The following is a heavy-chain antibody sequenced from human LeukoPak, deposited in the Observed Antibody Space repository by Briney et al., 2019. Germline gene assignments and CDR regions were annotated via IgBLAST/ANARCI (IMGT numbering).Heavy chain of an antibody. J-gene: IGHJ3*02. Sequence: SETLSLTRTVSGGSISSSNYYWGWIRQPPGKGLEWIGSIYYSESTPSGNTYYNPSLKNRVTISIDTSKNQFSLKLSSVTAADTTVYYCARHSDSGSYKTYGFDIWGQGTMVTVSS. V-gene: IGHV4-39*01. D-gene: IGHD1-26*01. CDR2: IYYSESTPSGNT. CDR1: GGSISSSNYY. CDR3: ARHSDSGSYKTYGFDI.